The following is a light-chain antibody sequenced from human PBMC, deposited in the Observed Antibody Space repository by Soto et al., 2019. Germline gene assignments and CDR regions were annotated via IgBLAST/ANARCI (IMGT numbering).Light chain of an antibody. Sequence: EIVLTQSPGTLSLSPGEKAPLSSRAGQSVSRSYLAWYQQKPGQAPRLLIYGASSRATGIPDRFSGSGSGTDFTLTISRLEPEDFAVYYCQQYGSSPPVTFGQGTKLEIK. V-gene: IGKV3-20*01. CDR2: GAS. CDR1: QSVSRSY. CDR3: QQYGSSPPVT. J-gene: IGKJ2*01.